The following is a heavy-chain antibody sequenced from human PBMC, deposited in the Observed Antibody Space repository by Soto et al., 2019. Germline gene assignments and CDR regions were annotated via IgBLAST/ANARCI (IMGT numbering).Heavy chain of an antibody. D-gene: IGHD2-15*01. Sequence: QVQLVQSGAEVKKPGSSVKVSCKASGGTFSSYTISWVRQAPGQGLEWMGRIIPILGIANYAQKFQGRVTITADKSTSTAYMELSSLRSQDPAVYYCAGTSVVVVAAPGLFGTWGQGTLVTVSS. J-gene: IGHJ5*02. CDR1: GGTFSSYT. V-gene: IGHV1-69*02. CDR3: AGTSVVVVAAPGLFGT. CDR2: IIPILGIA.